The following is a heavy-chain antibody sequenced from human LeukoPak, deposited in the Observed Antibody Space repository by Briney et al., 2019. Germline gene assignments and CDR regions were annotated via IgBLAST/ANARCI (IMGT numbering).Heavy chain of an antibody. CDR3: ARGSSGSYRYYFDY. CDR2: IYTSGST. D-gene: IGHD1-26*01. CDR1: GGSISSYY. Sequence: PSETLSLTCTVSGGSISSYYWSWIRQPAGKVLEWIGRIYTSGSTNYNPSLKSRVTMSVDTSKNQFSLKLSSVTAADTAVYYCARGSSGSYRYYFDYWGQGTLVTVSS. J-gene: IGHJ4*02. V-gene: IGHV4-4*07.